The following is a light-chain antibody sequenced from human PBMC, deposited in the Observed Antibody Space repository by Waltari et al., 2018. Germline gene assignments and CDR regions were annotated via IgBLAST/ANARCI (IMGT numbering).Light chain of an antibody. V-gene: IGKV1-12*01. CDR3: QQAHSFPYS. CDR2: AGS. J-gene: IGKJ2*03. CDR1: QDINKW. Sequence: DIQMTKYPSSVPASVGDRVTTTCRASQDINKWLAWFQQTPGKAPKLLIYAGSSLQSGVPSRFSGSGSGADFTLTISTLQPEDSATYYCQQAHSFPYSFGQGTKLEIK.